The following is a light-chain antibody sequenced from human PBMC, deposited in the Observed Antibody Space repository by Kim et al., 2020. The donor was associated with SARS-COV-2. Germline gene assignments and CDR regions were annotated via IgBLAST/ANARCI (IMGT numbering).Light chain of an antibody. Sequence: VSSALAWCQQHPGQAPRLLIYGTSTRGAGGPARISGSGSGTEFTLTISSLQSEDFEVYCCQQYMKWPYTFGQETKLEI. V-gene: IGKV3-15*01. CDR2: GTS. CDR3: QQYMKWPYT. CDR1: VSSA. J-gene: IGKJ2*01.